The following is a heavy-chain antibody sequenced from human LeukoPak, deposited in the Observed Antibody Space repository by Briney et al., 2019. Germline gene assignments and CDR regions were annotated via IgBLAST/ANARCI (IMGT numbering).Heavy chain of an antibody. J-gene: IGHJ5*02. CDR1: GASITSGTYY. Sequence: SQTLSLTCTVSGASITSGTYYWGWLRQPAGKGLEYIGRIYTSGTTNYNPSVKSRVTISIDTSKNQFSLTLRSVTAADTAVYYCARGLGSMLRGGSNWFDPWGQGTLVIVSS. CDR2: IYTSGTT. V-gene: IGHV4-61*02. CDR3: ARGLGSMLRGGSNWFDP. D-gene: IGHD3-10*01.